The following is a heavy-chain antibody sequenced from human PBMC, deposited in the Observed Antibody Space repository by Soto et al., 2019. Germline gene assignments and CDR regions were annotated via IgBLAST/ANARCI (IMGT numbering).Heavy chain of an antibody. D-gene: IGHD2-21*02. V-gene: IGHV4-39*01. Sequence: PSETLSLTCTVSGGSITTYYWDWIRQPPGKGLEWIGSAHYSGRTYYNPSLKSRVTISVDTSKNQFSLKLSSVTAADTAVYYCGRLCYSERDSYNGMDVWGQGTTVTVSS. CDR2: AHYSGRT. CDR3: GRLCYSERDSYNGMDV. CDR1: GGSITTYY. J-gene: IGHJ6*02.